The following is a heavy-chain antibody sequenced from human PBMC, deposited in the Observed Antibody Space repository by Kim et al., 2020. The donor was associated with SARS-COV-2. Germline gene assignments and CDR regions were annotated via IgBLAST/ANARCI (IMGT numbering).Heavy chain of an antibody. D-gene: IGHD1-26*01. CDR3: AGASGSYTYGMDV. J-gene: IGHJ6*02. Sequence: YADSVKGRFTLSSDNSKTMLYLQMNRLRAEDTAVYYGAGASGSYTYGMDVWGQGTTVTVSS. V-gene: IGHV3-23*01.